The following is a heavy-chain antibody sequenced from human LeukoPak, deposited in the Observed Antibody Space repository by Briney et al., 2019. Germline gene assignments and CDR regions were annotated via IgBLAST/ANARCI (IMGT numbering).Heavy chain of an antibody. CDR3: ATEMAILTGYYMHNWFDP. CDR2: INPNSGGT. J-gene: IGHJ5*02. V-gene: IGHV1-2*02. CDR1: GYTFTGYY. Sequence: ASVKASCKASGYTFTGYYMHWVRQAPGQGLEWMGWINPNSGGTNYAQQFQGRVTMTEDTSTDTAYMELSSLRSEDTAVYYCATEMAILTGYYMHNWFDPWGQGTLVTVSS. D-gene: IGHD3-9*01.